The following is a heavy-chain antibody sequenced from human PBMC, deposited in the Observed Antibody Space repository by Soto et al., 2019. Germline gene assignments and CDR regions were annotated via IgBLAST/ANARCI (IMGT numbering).Heavy chain of an antibody. CDR2: ISYDGSNT. D-gene: IGHD4-17*01. V-gene: IGHV3-30*03. CDR1: GFTFSSYG. J-gene: IGHJ4*02. CDR3: ARDHDYGDYVGVNYFDY. Sequence: QVQLVESGGGVVQPGRSLRLSCAASGFTFSSYGMHWVRQAPGKGLEWVAVISYDGSNTYYADSVKGRFTISRDNSRNTLYLQMNSPRAEDTAVYYCARDHDYGDYVGVNYFDYWGQGTLVTVSS.